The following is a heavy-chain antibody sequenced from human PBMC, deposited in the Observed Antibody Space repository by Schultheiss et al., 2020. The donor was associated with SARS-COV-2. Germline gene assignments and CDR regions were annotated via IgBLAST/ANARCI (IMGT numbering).Heavy chain of an antibody. CDR3: ARAPIVVVPAAIMGYYYYGMDV. J-gene: IGHJ6*02. CDR1: GGTFSSYA. CDR2: ISAYNGNT. Sequence: ASVKVSCKASGGTFSSYAISWVRQAPGQGLEWMGWISAYNGNTNYAQKLQGRVTMTTDTSTSTAYMELRSLRSDDTAVYYCARAPIVVVPAAIMGYYYYGMDVWGQGTTVTVSS. V-gene: IGHV1-18*01. D-gene: IGHD2-2*02.